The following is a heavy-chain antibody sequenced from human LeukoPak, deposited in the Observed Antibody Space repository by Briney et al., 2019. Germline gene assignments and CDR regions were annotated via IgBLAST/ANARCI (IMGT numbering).Heavy chain of an antibody. V-gene: IGHV1-2*02. J-gene: IGHJ3*02. Sequence: ASVKVSCKASGYTFTGYYMHWVRQAPGQGLEWMGWINPNSGGTNYAQKFQGRVTMTRDTSISTAYMELSRLRSDDTAVYYCARDRGPMVRGVIRNAFDIWGQGTMVTVSS. CDR2: INPNSGGT. CDR1: GYTFTGYY. CDR3: ARDRGPMVRGVIRNAFDI. D-gene: IGHD3-10*01.